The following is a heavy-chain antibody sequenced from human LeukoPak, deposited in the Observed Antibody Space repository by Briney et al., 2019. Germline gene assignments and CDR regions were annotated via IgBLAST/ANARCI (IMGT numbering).Heavy chain of an antibody. CDR2: IYHSGST. CDR1: GYSISSGSY. V-gene: IGHV4-38-2*02. D-gene: IGHD4-23*01. J-gene: IGHJ5*02. Sequence: SETLSLTCTVSGYSISSGSYWGWIRQPPGKGLEWIGSIYHSGSTYYNPSLKSRVTISVDTSKNQFSLKLSSVTAADTAVYYCARDGAAATAQIYGGGWDPWGQGTLVTVSS. CDR3: ARDGAAATAQIYGGGWDP.